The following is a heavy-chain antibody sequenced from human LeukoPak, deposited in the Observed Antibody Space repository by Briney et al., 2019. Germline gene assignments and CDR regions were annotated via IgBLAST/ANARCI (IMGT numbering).Heavy chain of an antibody. D-gene: IGHD5-18*01. Sequence: GGSLRLSCAASGFTFSSYEMNWVRQAPGKGLEWVSYISSSGSTIYYEDSVKGRFTISRDNAKNSLYLQMNSLRAEDTAVYYCASPRGLWPLGYWGQGTLVTVSS. CDR1: GFTFSSYE. CDR2: ISSSGSTI. CDR3: ASPRGLWPLGY. J-gene: IGHJ4*02. V-gene: IGHV3-48*03.